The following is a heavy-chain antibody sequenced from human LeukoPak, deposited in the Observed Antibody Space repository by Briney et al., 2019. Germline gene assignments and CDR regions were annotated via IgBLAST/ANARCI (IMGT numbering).Heavy chain of an antibody. Sequence: GESLKISCKGSGYSFTSYWIGWVRQMPGKGLEWMGIIYPGDSDTRYSPSFQGQVTISADKSISTAYLQWSSLKASDTAMYYCARLPKSWDSSGYQFDPWGQGTLVTVSS. CDR3: ARLPKSWDSSGYQFDP. CDR1: GYSFTSYW. CDR2: IYPGDSDT. J-gene: IGHJ5*02. D-gene: IGHD3-22*01. V-gene: IGHV5-51*01.